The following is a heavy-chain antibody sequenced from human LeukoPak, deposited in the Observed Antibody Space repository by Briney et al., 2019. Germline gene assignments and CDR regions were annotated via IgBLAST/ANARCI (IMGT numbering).Heavy chain of an antibody. CDR2: INQAGSDK. V-gene: IGHV3-7*05. D-gene: IGHD3-10*01. J-gene: IGHJ4*02. CDR1: GFSFNNYW. Sequence: PGGSLRLSCAASGFSFNNYWMSWVRQAPGKGLEWVANINQAGSDKYYLDSVKGRFTISRDNAKNSLYPQMNSLRAEDTAVYYCARGMIRGVMDDYWGQGTLVTVSS. CDR3: ARGMIRGVMDDY.